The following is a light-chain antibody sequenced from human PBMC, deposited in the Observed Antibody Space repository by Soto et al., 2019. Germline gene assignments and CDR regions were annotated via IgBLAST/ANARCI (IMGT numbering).Light chain of an antibody. Sequence: EIVLTQSPGTLSLSPGERATLSCRASQSVSNSYLAWYQQKPGQAPRLLIYGASSRATGIPDRFSGSGSGTDFALTISSLEPEDFAVYYCQQDCCSPWTFGQGTKVEIK. V-gene: IGKV3-20*01. CDR3: QQDCCSPWT. J-gene: IGKJ1*01. CDR2: GAS. CDR1: QSVSNSY.